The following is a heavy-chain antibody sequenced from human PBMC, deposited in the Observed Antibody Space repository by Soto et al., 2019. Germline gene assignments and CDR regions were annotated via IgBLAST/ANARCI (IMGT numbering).Heavy chain of an antibody. V-gene: IGHV5-51*01. Sequence: GESLKISCKGSGYSFTSYWIGWVRQMPGKGLEWMGIIYPGDSDTRYSPSFQGQVTISADKSISTAYLQWSSLKASDTAMYYCASAYGGKTFLLPRYYQHYGMDVWGQGTTVTVSS. CDR2: IYPGDSDT. CDR1: GYSFTSYW. J-gene: IGHJ6*02. D-gene: IGHD4-17*01. CDR3: ASAYGGKTFLLPRYYQHYGMDV.